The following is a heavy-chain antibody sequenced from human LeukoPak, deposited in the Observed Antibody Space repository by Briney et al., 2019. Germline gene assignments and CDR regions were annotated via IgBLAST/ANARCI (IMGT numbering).Heavy chain of an antibody. CDR1: GGSISSYY. D-gene: IGHD3-10*01. V-gene: IGHV4-59*01. J-gene: IGHJ5*02. CDR2: IYYTGST. Sequence: SETLSLTCTVSGGSISSYYWSWIRQPPGKGLEWIGYIYYTGSTNYNPSLKSRVTISVDTSKSQFSLKLSSVTAADTAIYYCARGGYYGSGNDFRFDPWGQGTLVTVSS. CDR3: ARGGYYGSGNDFRFDP.